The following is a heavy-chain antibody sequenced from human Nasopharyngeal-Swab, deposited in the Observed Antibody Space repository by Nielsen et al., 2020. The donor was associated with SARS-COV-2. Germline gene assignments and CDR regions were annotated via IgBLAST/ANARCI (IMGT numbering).Heavy chain of an antibody. J-gene: IGHJ4*02. Sequence: ASVKVSCKASGYTFTSYAMNWVRQAPGQGLEWMGWINTNTGDPTYAQGFTGRFVFSLDTSVSTAYLQISSLKAEDTAVYYCASYSSSPAVDYWGQGTLVTVSS. CDR1: GYTFTSYA. V-gene: IGHV7-4-1*02. D-gene: IGHD6-6*01. CDR3: ASYSSSPAVDY. CDR2: INTNTGDP.